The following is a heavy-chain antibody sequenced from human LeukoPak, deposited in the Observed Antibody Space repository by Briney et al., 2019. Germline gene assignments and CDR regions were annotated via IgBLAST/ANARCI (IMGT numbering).Heavy chain of an antibody. D-gene: IGHD3-10*01. J-gene: IGHJ4*02. CDR3: ARDRGANTVYFDY. CDR2: IIPVFGTA. V-gene: IGHV1-69*01. CDR1: GGTFSSYA. Sequence: ASVKVSCKASGGTFSSYAISWVRQAPGQGLEWMGGIIPVFGTANYAQKFQGRVTITADESTSTAYMELSSLRSEDTAVYYCARDRGANTVYFDYWDQGTLVTVSS.